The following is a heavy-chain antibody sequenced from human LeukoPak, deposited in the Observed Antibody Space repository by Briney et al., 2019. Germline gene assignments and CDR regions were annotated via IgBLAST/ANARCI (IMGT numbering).Heavy chain of an antibody. D-gene: IGHD2-15*01. CDR3: ARVDIVVVVASYFDY. CDR2: ISAYNGNT. J-gene: IGHJ4*02. V-gene: IGHV1-18*01. Sequence: GASVKVSCKASGGTFSSYAISWVRQAPGQGLEWMGWISAYNGNTNYAQKLQGRVTMTTDTSTSTAYMELRSLRSDDTAVYYCARVDIVVVVASYFDYWGQGTLVTVSS. CDR1: GGTFSSYA.